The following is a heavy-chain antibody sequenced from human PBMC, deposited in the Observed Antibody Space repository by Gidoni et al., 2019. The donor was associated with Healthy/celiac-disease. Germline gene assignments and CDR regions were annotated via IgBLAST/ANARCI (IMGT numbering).Heavy chain of an antibody. CDR3: ARGLVAVAGAAFDY. V-gene: IGHV3-21*01. J-gene: IGHJ4*02. D-gene: IGHD6-19*01. CDR2: ISSSSSYI. Sequence: EVQLVESGGGLLKPGGALRLSCAASGFTCSSYNMNWVRQAPGKGLEWVSSISSSSSYIYYADSVKGRFTISRDNAKNSLYLQMNSLRAEDTAVYYCARGLVAVAGAAFDYWGQGTLVTVSS. CDR1: GFTCSSYN.